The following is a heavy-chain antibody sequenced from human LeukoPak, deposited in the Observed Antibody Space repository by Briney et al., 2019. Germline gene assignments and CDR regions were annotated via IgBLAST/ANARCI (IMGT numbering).Heavy chain of an antibody. Sequence: SETLSLTCAVSGGSISSSNWWSWVRQPPGKGLEWIEEIYHSGSTNYNPSLKSRVTISVDKSKNQFSLNLSSVTAADTAVYYCAGQYYDGSGSYYFDYWGQGTLVTVSS. V-gene: IGHV4-4*02. CDR2: IYHSGST. J-gene: IGHJ4*02. D-gene: IGHD3-22*01. CDR3: AGQYYDGSGSYYFDY. CDR1: GGSISSSNW.